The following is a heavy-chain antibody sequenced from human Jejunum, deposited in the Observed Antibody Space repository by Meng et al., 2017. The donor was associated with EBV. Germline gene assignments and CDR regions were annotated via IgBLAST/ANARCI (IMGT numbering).Heavy chain of an antibody. CDR3: AKLTRA. CDR2: ITCSGGST. J-gene: IGHJ5*02. V-gene: IGHV3-23*04. CDR1: GFPFSRHT. Sequence: QVESGGGLGQPGGSLRLSGAASGFPFSRHTMSWVRQAPGKGLEWVSAITCSGGSTSYTDSVKGRFTISRDNSKNTLYLQMNSLRAEDTAVYYCAKLTRAWGQGTLVTVSS.